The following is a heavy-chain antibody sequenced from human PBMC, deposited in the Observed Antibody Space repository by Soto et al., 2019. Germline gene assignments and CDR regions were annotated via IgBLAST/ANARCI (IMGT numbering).Heavy chain of an antibody. CDR2: ISGSGGST. CDR1: GFTFSSYA. D-gene: IGHD6-13*01. CDR3: AKESPYSSSWYGPFDY. J-gene: IGHJ4*02. Sequence: PGGSLRLSCAASGFTFSSYAMSWVRQAPGKGLEWVSAISGSGGSTYYADFVKGRFTISRDNSKNTLYLQMNSLRAEDTAVYYCAKESPYSSSWYGPFDYWGQGTLVTVSS. V-gene: IGHV3-23*01.